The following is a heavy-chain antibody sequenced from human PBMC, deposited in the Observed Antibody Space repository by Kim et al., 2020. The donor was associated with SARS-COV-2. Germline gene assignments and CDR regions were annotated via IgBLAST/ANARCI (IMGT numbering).Heavy chain of an antibody. CDR3: ARLPHDSSGYVDC. Sequence: SETLSLSCTVSGGSISNSFNYWGWIRQRPGKGLELIGSVYHSGSTYDSPSLKSRVTVSVDTSKNQFSLKVTSVTAADTAVYFCARLPHDSSGYVDCWGQGILVTVSS. V-gene: IGHV4-39*01. J-gene: IGHJ4*02. CDR2: VYHSGST. CDR1: GGSISNSFNY. D-gene: IGHD3-22*01.